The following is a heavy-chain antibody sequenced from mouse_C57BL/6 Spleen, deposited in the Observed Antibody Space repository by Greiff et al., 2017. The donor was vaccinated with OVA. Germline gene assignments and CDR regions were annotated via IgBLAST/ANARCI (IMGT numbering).Heavy chain of an antibody. CDR3: ASYYSNYGYFDY. CDR2: ISYDGSN. CDR1: GYSITSGYY. Sequence: EVHLVESGPGLVKPSQSLSLTCSVTGYSITSGYYWNWIRQFPGNKLEWMGYISYDGSNNYNPSLTNRISITRDTSKNQFFLKLNSVTTEDTATYYCASYYSNYGYFDYWGQGTTLTVSS. D-gene: IGHD2-5*01. J-gene: IGHJ2*01. V-gene: IGHV3-6*01.